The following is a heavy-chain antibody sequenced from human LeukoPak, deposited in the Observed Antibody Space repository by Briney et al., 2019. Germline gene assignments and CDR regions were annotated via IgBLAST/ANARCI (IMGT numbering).Heavy chain of an antibody. V-gene: IGHV4-39*01. CDR2: IYYSGST. D-gene: IGHD3-22*01. Sequence: PSETLSLTCTVSGGSISSYYWGWIRQPPGKGLEWIGSIYYSGSTYYNPSLKSRVTISVDTSKNQFSLKLSSVTAADTAVYYCARPGYYDSSGYYIWGQGTMVTVSS. CDR3: ARPGYYDSSGYYI. J-gene: IGHJ3*02. CDR1: GGSISSYY.